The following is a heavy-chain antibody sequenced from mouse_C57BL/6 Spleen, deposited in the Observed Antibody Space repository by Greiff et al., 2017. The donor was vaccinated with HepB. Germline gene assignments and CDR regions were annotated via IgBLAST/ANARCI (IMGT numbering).Heavy chain of an antibody. CDR3: ASAYYSNSWFAY. CDR1: GFNIKNTY. D-gene: IGHD2-5*01. Sequence: VQLKESVAELVRPGASVKLSCTASGFNIKNTYMHWVKQRPEQGLEWIGRIDPANGNTKYAPKFQGKATITADTSSNTAYLQLSSLTSEDTAIYYCASAYYSNSWFAYWGQGTLVTVSA. V-gene: IGHV14-3*01. J-gene: IGHJ3*01. CDR2: IDPANGNT.